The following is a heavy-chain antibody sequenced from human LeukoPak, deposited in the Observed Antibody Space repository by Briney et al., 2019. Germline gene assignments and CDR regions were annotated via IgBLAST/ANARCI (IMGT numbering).Heavy chain of an antibody. V-gene: IGHV1-2*02. Sequence: ASVKVSCKASGYAFTDFYIHWVRQAPGQGLEWMGWINPNSGGTNYAQKFQGRVTMTRDTSISTAYMELSRLRSDDTAVYYCARAGVFIAVAGLFDYWGQGTLVTVSS. CDR1: GYAFTDFY. D-gene: IGHD6-19*01. CDR2: INPNSGGT. CDR3: ARAGVFIAVAGLFDY. J-gene: IGHJ4*02.